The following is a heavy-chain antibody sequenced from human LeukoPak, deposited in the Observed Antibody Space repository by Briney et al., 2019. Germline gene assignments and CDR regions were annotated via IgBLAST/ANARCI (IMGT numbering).Heavy chain of an antibody. CDR1: GGSFSGYY. V-gene: IGHV4-34*01. Sequence: SETLSLTCAVYGGSFSGYYWSWIRQPPGKGLEWIGEINHSGSTNYNPSLKSRVTISVDTSKNQFSLKLSSVTAADTAVYYCARGPGCSSTSCYRYYYGMDVWGQGTTVTVSS. CDR3: ARGPGCSSTSCYRYYYGMDV. CDR2: INHSGST. J-gene: IGHJ6*02. D-gene: IGHD2-2*01.